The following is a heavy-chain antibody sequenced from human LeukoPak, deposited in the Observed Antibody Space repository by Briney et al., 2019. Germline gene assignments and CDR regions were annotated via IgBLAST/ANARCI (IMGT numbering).Heavy chain of an antibody. CDR3: ARGTTLEYYDFWSGYYSRGVMGYFDY. J-gene: IGHJ4*02. CDR2: INPSGGST. CDR1: GYTFTSYY. D-gene: IGHD3-3*01. Sequence: ASVKVSCKASGYTFTSYYMHWVRQAPGQGLEWMGIINPSGGSTSYAQKFQGRVTMTGDTSTSTVYMELSSLRSEDTAVYYCARGTTLEYYDFWSGYYSRGVMGYFDYWGQGTLVTVSS. V-gene: IGHV1-46*01.